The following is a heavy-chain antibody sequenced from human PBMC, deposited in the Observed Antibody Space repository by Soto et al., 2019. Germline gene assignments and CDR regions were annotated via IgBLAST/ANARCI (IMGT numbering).Heavy chain of an antibody. Sequence: PSETLSLTCTVSGGCISSGDYYWSWIRQPPGKGLEWIGFISYSGNTYYNLSLKSRVTISVDTSKNQFSLNLSFVTAADTAVYYCATMGTPATGLYYFDYWGQGTLLTVSS. D-gene: IGHD2-15*01. J-gene: IGHJ4*02. CDR1: GGCISSGDYY. CDR3: ATMGTPATGLYYFDY. V-gene: IGHV4-30-4*01. CDR2: ISYSGNT.